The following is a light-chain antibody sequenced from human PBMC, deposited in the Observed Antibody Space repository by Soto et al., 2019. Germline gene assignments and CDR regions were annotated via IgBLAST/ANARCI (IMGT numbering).Light chain of an antibody. CDR1: QSVSSY. V-gene: IGKV3-11*01. J-gene: IGKJ2*01. CDR2: DAS. Sequence: EIVLTQSPATLSLSPGERATLSCRASQSVSSYLAWYQQKPGQAPRLLIYDASNRATGIPARFSGSGSGTDFTLTISSLQAEDVAVYYCQPRETFGQGTKLEIK. CDR3: QPRET.